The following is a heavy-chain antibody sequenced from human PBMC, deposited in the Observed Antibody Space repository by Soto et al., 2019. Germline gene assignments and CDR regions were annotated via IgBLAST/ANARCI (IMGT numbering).Heavy chain of an antibody. V-gene: IGHV4-39*01. Sequence: SETLSLTCTVSGGSISSSSYYWDWIRQPPGKGLEWIGSIYYSGSTYYNPSLKSRVTISVDTSQNQFSLKLSSVTAADTAVYYCARRGRSGYRRIDYWGQGTLVTVSS. CDR2: IYYSGST. J-gene: IGHJ4*02. CDR1: GGSISSSSYY. CDR3: ARRGRSGYRRIDY. D-gene: IGHD3-22*01.